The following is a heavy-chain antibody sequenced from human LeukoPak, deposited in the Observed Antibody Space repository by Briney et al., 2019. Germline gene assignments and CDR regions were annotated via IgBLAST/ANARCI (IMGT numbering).Heavy chain of an antibody. CDR1: GFTFSSYW. Sequence: GGSLRLSCEASGFTFSSYWMSWVRQAPGKGLEWVANIKQDGSEKYYVDSVKGRFTISRDNSKNTLYLQMNSLRAEDTAVYYCANYDILTGYYRALEISDYWGQGTLVTVSS. D-gene: IGHD3-9*01. V-gene: IGHV3-7*03. CDR2: IKQDGSEK. CDR3: ANYDILTGYYRALEISDY. J-gene: IGHJ4*02.